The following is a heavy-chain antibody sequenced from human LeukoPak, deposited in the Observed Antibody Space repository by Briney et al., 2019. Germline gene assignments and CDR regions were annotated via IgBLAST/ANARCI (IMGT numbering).Heavy chain of an antibody. Sequence: PSETLSLTCTVSGYSISSGYYWGWIRQPPGKGLEWIGSIYHSGSTYYNPSLKSRVTISVDTSKNQFSLKLSSVTAADTAVYYCARVYSNYMDVWGKGTTVTVSS. J-gene: IGHJ6*03. D-gene: IGHD4-11*01. CDR1: GYSISSGYY. V-gene: IGHV4-38-2*02. CDR3: ARVYSNYMDV. CDR2: IYHSGST.